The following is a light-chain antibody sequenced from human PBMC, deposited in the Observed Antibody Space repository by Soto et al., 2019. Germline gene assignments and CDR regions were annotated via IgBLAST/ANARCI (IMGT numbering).Light chain of an antibody. CDR1: SSDIGGYDY. J-gene: IGLJ3*02. V-gene: IGLV2-14*01. CDR3: SSYSGRSHWV. CDR2: EVS. Sequence: QSALTQPASVSGSPGQSITISCTGTSSDIGGYDYVSWYQQYPGKAPKLIIYEVSNRPSDISVRFSGSKSGSAASLTVSGLQAEDEDDYSCSSYSGRSHWVFGGGTKVTVL.